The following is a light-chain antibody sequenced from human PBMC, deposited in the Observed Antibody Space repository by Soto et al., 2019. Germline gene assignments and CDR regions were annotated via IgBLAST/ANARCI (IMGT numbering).Light chain of an antibody. J-gene: IGKJ2*01. Sequence: EIVLTQSPATLSLSPGERATLSCRASQSVSSYLAWYQQKPGQAPRLLIYDASNRATGIPARLSGSGSGTDCTLTISSLEPEESAVYYCQQRSNWPPTFGQGTKLEIK. CDR3: QQRSNWPPT. V-gene: IGKV3-11*01. CDR2: DAS. CDR1: QSVSSY.